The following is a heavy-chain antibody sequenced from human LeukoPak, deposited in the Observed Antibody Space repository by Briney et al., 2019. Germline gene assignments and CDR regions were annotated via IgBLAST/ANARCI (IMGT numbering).Heavy chain of an antibody. D-gene: IGHD3-22*01. J-gene: IGHJ5*02. CDR1: GGTFSNYT. Sequence: ASVKVSCKASGGTFSNYTISWVRQAPGQGLEWVGRIIPILGKPDYAQKFQGRVAITADKSTSTAYVELNSLRSEDTVVYYCARDTGLSSEGSWGQGTLVTVCS. CDR3: ARDTGLSSEGS. V-gene: IGHV1-69*08. CDR2: IIPILGKP.